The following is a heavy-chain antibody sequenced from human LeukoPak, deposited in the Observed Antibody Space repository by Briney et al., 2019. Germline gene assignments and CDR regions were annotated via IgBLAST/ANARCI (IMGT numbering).Heavy chain of an antibody. D-gene: IGHD3-16*01. CDR3: AKAGSPGGYFDY. Sequence: PGRSLRLSCAASGFTFSSYGMHWVRQAPGKGLEWVAVISYDGSNKYYADSVKGRFTISRDNSKNTLYLQMNSLRAEDTAVYYCAKAGSPGGYFDYWGQGTLVTVSS. V-gene: IGHV3-30*18. CDR2: ISYDGSNK. J-gene: IGHJ4*02. CDR1: GFTFSSYG.